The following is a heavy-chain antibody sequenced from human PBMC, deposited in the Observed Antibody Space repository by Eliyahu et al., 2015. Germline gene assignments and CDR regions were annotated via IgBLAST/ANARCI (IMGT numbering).Heavy chain of an antibody. CDR2: IYYSGST. J-gene: IGHJ4*02. D-gene: IGHD6-19*01. CDR3: ATPRTVAGTLDY. Sequence: QLQLQESGPGLVKPSETLSLTCTVSGGSISSSSYYWGWIRQPPGKGLEWIGSIYYSGSTYYNPSLKSXVTISVDTSKNQFSLKLSSVTAADTAVYYCATPRTVAGTLDYWGQGTLVTVSS. CDR1: GGSISSSSYY. V-gene: IGHV4-39*01.